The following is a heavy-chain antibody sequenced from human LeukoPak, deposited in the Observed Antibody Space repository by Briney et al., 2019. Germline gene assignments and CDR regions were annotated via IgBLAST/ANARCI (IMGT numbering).Heavy chain of an antibody. CDR2: IYYSGST. V-gene: IGHV4-61*03. Sequence: PSETLSLTCTVSGGSISSGGYYWSWIRQHPGKGLEWIGYIYYSGSTNYNPSLKSRVTISVDTSKSHFSLKLSSVTPADMAVYYCARFVMRPHGDYNYYYGMDVWGQGTTVTVSS. CDR3: ARFVMRPHGDYNYYYGMDV. J-gene: IGHJ6*02. CDR1: GGSISSGGYY. D-gene: IGHD4-17*01.